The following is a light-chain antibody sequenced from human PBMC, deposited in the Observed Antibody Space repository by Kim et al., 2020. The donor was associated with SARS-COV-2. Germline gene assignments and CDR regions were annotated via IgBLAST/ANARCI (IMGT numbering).Light chain of an antibody. CDR1: RGVSSSY. CDR2: GTA. V-gene: IGKV3-20*01. J-gene: IGKJ4*01. Sequence: SPGERATLSCRASRGVSSSYLAWYQQKPGQAPRLLIFGTASRATGIPDRFSGGGSGTDFTLTISRLEPEDFAVYYCQQYGSSLLSFGGGTKVDIK. CDR3: QQYGSSLLS.